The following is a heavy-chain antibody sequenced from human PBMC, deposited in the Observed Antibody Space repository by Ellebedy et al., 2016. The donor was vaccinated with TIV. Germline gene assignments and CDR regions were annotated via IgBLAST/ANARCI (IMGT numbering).Heavy chain of an antibody. Sequence: AASVKVSCKASGYTFTTYGITWARQAPGQGLEWMGWINPLSGATNYAQKFPGRVTMTREASISTAYMDLHRLRPDDTAVYFCARTPSGTTGGGYWGQGTLVTVSS. J-gene: IGHJ4*02. CDR2: INPLSGAT. CDR3: ARTPSGTTGGGY. D-gene: IGHD1-26*01. CDR1: GYTFTTYG. V-gene: IGHV1-2*02.